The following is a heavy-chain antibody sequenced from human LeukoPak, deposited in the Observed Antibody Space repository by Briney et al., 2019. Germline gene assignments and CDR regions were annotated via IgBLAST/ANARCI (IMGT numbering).Heavy chain of an antibody. D-gene: IGHD6-13*01. V-gene: IGHV5-51*01. CDR3: ARLNEWYSSSWYDY. CDR2: IYPGDSDT. Sequence: GESLKISCKGSGYTFDTYWIGWVRQMPGKGLEWMGIIYPGDSDTKYRPSFQGQVTISADKSISTAYLQWSSLKASDTAMYHCARLNEWYSSSWYDYWGQGTLVTVSS. CDR1: GYTFDTYW. J-gene: IGHJ4*02.